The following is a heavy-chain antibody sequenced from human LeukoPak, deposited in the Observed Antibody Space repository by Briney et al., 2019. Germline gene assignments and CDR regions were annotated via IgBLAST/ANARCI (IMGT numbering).Heavy chain of an antibody. Sequence: PSETLSLTCTVSGDSISSSNYYWGWIRQPPGKGLEWIGSIYNSGSTYYNPSLKSRVTISVDTSKNEFSLNLTSVTAADTAIYYCARGLASGYPPIPFDYWGQGTLVTVSS. CDR1: GDSISSSNYY. V-gene: IGHV4-39*07. D-gene: IGHD3-3*01. J-gene: IGHJ4*02. CDR2: IYNSGST. CDR3: ARGLASGYPPIPFDY.